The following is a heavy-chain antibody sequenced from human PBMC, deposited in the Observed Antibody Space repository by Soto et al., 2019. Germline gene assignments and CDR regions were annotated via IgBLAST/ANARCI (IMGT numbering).Heavy chain of an antibody. V-gene: IGHV3-53*01. CDR1: GFTVSSNY. CDR2: IYSGGST. CDR3: ARYCSSTPCMDV. J-gene: IGHJ6*02. D-gene: IGHD2-2*01. Sequence: LGLSCAASGFTVSSNYMSWVRQAPGKGLEWVSVIYSGGSTYYADSVKGRFTISRDNSKNTLYLQMNSLRAEDTAVYYCARYCSSTPCMDVWGQGTTVTVSS.